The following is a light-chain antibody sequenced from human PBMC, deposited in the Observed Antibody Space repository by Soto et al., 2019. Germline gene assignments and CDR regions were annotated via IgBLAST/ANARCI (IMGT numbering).Light chain of an antibody. CDR3: QQYSDWPRT. V-gene: IGKV3-15*01. J-gene: IGKJ4*02. CDR1: QTISSN. Sequence: EIVMTQSPATLSVSPGERATLSCRASQTISSNLAWYQQKPGQAPRLLIYGASTGATGIPARFSGSGSGTEFTLTISSLQSEDFAVYYCQQYSDWPRTFGRGTKVEIE. CDR2: GAS.